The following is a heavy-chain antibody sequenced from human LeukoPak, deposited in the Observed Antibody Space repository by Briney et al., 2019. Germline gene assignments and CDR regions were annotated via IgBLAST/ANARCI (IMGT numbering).Heavy chain of an antibody. Sequence: GGSLRLSCVASGFTFSTSAMSWVRQAPGKGLEWVSAISGSGGSTYYADSVKGRFTISRDNSKNTLYLQMNSLRAEDTAVYYCAKDDDILTGYYIGPHAFDIWGQGTMVTVSS. J-gene: IGHJ3*02. CDR3: AKDDDILTGYYIGPHAFDI. V-gene: IGHV3-23*01. CDR2: ISGSGGST. D-gene: IGHD3-9*01. CDR1: GFTFSTSA.